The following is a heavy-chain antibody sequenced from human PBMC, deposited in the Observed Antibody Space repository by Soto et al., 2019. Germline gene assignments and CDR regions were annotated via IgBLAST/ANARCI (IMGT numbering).Heavy chain of an antibody. Sequence: EVQLVESGGGLVKPGGSLRLSCVASGFTFTSYSMNWVRQAPGKGLEWVSSISDGSDYIVYADSMKGRFTISRDNAKSSLYSEMSSPRADDTAVYFWARNDEGGSRRGGQGTLVTVSS. J-gene: IGHJ4*02. CDR3: ARNDEGGSRR. CDR1: GFTFTSYS. D-gene: IGHD2-2*01. V-gene: IGHV3-21*01. CDR2: ISDGSDYI.